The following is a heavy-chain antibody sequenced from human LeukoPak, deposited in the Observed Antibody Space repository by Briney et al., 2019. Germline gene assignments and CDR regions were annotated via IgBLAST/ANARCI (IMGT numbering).Heavy chain of an antibody. Sequence: SETLSLTYTVSGGSISSGDYYWSWIRQPPGKGLEWIGYIYYSGSTYYNPSLKSRVTISVDTSKNQFSLKLSSVTAADTAVYYCARTIYGGNSRSYYYYGMDVWGQGTTVTVSS. CDR2: IYYSGST. D-gene: IGHD4-23*01. V-gene: IGHV4-30-4*01. CDR1: GGSISSGDYY. J-gene: IGHJ6*02. CDR3: ARTIYGGNSRSYYYYGMDV.